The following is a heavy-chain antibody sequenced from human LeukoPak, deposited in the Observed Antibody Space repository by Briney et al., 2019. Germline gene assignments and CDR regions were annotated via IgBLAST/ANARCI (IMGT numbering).Heavy chain of an antibody. V-gene: IGHV3-33*01. Sequence: PGGSLRLSCVPSGFSFSSYGMHWVRQAPGKGLEWVAATWYDGSNKYYADSVKGRFTISRDNSKNTLYLQMNSLRAEDTAVYFCARGGHCSTTSCSNYDGMDVWGQGTTLTVSS. CDR2: TWYDGSNK. CDR3: ARGGHCSTTSCSNYDGMDV. CDR1: GFSFSSYG. D-gene: IGHD2-2*01. J-gene: IGHJ6*02.